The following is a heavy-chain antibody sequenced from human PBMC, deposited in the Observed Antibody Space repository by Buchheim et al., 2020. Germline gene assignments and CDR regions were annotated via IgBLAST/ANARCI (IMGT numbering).Heavy chain of an antibody. J-gene: IGHJ4*03. Sequence: VQVVESGGGVVQPGRSLRLSCGASGFPFSIYTMHWVRQAPGKGLEWVAVISYDGKNKDYAESVKGPFTISRDNSKHTVDLQMNSLRGDDTAVYYCASNAVAGYEGYWGQGT. CDR1: GFPFSIYT. CDR3: ASNAVAGYEGY. CDR2: ISYDGKNK. D-gene: IGHD6-19*01. V-gene: IGHV3-30*04.